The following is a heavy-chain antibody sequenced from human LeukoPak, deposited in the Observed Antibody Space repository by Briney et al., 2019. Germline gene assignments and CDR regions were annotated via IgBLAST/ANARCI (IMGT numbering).Heavy chain of an antibody. CDR2: ISGSGGST. CDR3: AKGFYDFWSGYPNDY. D-gene: IGHD3-3*01. Sequence: GGSLRLSCAASGFTFSSYAMSWGRQAPGWGLEWVSAISGSGGSTYYADSVKGRFTISRDNSKNTLYLQMNSLRAEDTAVYYCAKGFYDFWSGYPNDYWGQGTLVTVSS. CDR1: GFTFSSYA. V-gene: IGHV3-23*01. J-gene: IGHJ4*02.